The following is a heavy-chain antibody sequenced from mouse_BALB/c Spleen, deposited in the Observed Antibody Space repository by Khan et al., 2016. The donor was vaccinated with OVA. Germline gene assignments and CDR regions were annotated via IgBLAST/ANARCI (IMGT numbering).Heavy chain of an antibody. Sequence: QVRLQQSGPGLVQPSQSLSITCTVSGFSLTSYGVPWVRQSPGKGLEWLGVIWSGGSTDYNSAFISRLTISKDNSKSQVFFKMNSLQANDTAIYLCARTYFSYGKCGDYYTMDYWGQGTSVTVSS. D-gene: IGHD2-1*01. CDR2: IWSGGST. J-gene: IGHJ4*01. V-gene: IGHV2-2*02. CDR1: GFSLTSYG. CDR3: ARTYFSYGKCGDYYTMDY.